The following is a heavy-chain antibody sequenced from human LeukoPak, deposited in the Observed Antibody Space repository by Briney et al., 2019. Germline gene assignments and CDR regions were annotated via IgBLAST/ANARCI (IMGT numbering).Heavy chain of an antibody. V-gene: IGHV3-9*01. CDR2: ISWNSGSI. CDR3: AKDIAAAGTGVFDY. Sequence: PGRSLRLSCAVSGFTFDDYAMHWVRQAPGKGLEWVSGISWNSGSIGYADSVKGRFTISRDNAKNSLYLQMNGLRAEDTALYYCAKDIAAAGTGVFDYWGQGTLVTVSS. CDR1: GFTFDDYA. J-gene: IGHJ4*02. D-gene: IGHD6-13*01.